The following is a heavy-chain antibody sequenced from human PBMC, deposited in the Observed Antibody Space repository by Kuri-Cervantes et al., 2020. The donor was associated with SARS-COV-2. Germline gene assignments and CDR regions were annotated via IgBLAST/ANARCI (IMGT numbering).Heavy chain of an antibody. Sequence: GESLKISCAASGFTFSSYWMSWVRQAPGKGLEWVVNIKQDGSEKYYVDSVKGRFTISRDNAKNSLYLQMNSLRAEDTAVYYCAKIAHVVVIAGAFDLWGQGTMVTVSS. D-gene: IGHD2-21*01. J-gene: IGHJ3*01. CDR3: AKIAHVVVIAGAFDL. CDR2: IKQDGSEK. CDR1: GFTFSSYW. V-gene: IGHV3-7*03.